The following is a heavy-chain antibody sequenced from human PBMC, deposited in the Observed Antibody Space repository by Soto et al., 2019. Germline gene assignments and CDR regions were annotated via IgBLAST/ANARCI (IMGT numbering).Heavy chain of an antibody. Sequence: QVQLQESGPGLVKPSETLSLTCAVSGDSISSYYCMWIRQPPGKGLESIGYLYYGRSANYNPSLKSRVTMSVATSTDQCSLTLRSMTAADTAVYYCALRSMAVVPEYWGQGTLVTVSS. CDR3: ALRSMAVVPEY. V-gene: IGHV4-59*01. J-gene: IGHJ4*02. CDR1: GDSISSYY. CDR2: LYYGRSA. D-gene: IGHD3-22*01.